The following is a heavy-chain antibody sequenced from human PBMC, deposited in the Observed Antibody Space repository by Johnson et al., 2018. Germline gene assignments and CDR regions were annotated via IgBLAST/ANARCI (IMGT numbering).Heavy chain of an antibody. D-gene: IGHD6-19*01. Sequence: VQLVQSGGGLVKPGGSLRLSCAASGFTFSDYNMYWVRQAPGKGLKWVGRIRRKTAGGTTEYAAPVKGRFTISRDDSKNMVLLQMARLKIEDTAVYYCAKCPGKSSGWYEFFHHWGQGTLVTVSS. CDR3: AKCPGKSSGWYEFFHH. J-gene: IGHJ1*01. CDR1: GFTFSDYN. CDR2: IRRKTAGGTT. V-gene: IGHV3-15*07.